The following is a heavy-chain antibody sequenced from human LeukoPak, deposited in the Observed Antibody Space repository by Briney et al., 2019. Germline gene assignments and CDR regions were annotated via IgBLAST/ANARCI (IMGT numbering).Heavy chain of an antibody. D-gene: IGHD6-19*01. Sequence: PGGSLRLSCAASRFTFTDYTMNWVRQAAGKGLEWVSSISSSSSYINYADSVKGRFTISRDNSKNTLYLQMNSLSAEDTAVYYCARDSSGTQVFDLWGPGTLVTVSS. V-gene: IGHV3-21*04. CDR2: ISSSSSYI. J-gene: IGHJ4*02. CDR1: RFTFTDYT. CDR3: ARDSSGTQVFDL.